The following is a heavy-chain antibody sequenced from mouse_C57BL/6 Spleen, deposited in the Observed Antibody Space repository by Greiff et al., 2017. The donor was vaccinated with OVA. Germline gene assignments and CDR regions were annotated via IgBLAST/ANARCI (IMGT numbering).Heavy chain of an antibody. V-gene: IGHV3-6*01. CDR2: ISYDGSN. J-gene: IGHJ4*01. Sequence: DVKLQESGPGLVKPSQSLSLTCSVTGYSITSGYYWNWIRQFPGNKLEWMGYISYDGSNNYNPSLKNRISITRDTSKNQFFLKLNSVTTEDTATYYCARERYYYGSAAMDYWGQGTSVTVSS. D-gene: IGHD1-1*01. CDR3: ARERYYYGSAAMDY. CDR1: GYSITSGYY.